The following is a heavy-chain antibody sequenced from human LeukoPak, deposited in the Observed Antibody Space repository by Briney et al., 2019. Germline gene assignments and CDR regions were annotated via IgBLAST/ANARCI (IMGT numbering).Heavy chain of an antibody. V-gene: IGHV3-23*01. CDR1: GFTFSSYA. CDR2: ITSGDDT. CDR3: ARASGAYPSDFDY. D-gene: IGHD4/OR15-4a*01. Sequence: GGSLRLSCAASGFTFSSYAMSWVRQAPGKGLEWVSGITSGDDTHYSDSVKGRFTISRDNSKNTLYLQMNSLRAEDTAVYYCARASGAYPSDFDYWGQGTLVTVSS. J-gene: IGHJ4*02.